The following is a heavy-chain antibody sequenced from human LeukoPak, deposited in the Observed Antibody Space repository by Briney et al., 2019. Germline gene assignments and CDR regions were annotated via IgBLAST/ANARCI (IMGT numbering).Heavy chain of an antibody. Sequence: GGSLRLSCAASGFTFSSYSMNWVRQAPGKGLEWVSSISSSSSYIYYADSVKGRFTISRDDAKNSLYLQMNSLRAEDTAVYYCARDGSAYDYGDYGGGSYGMDVWGQGTTVTVSS. D-gene: IGHD4-17*01. CDR3: ARDGSAYDYGDYGGGSYGMDV. J-gene: IGHJ6*02. CDR1: GFTFSSYS. V-gene: IGHV3-21*01. CDR2: ISSSSSYI.